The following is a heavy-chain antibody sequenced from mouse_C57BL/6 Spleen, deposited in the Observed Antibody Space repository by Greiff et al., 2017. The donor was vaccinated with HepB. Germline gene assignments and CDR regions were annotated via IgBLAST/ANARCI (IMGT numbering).Heavy chain of an antibody. CDR1: GYTFTSYW. J-gene: IGHJ4*01. Sequence: VQLQQPGAELVKPGASVKLSCKASGYTFTSYWMHWVKQRPGQGLEWIGMIHPNSGSTNYNEKFKSKATLTVDKSSSTAYMQLSSLTSEDSAVYYCARPLYGSSRYYAMDYWGQGTSVTVSS. CDR3: ARPLYGSSRYYAMDY. D-gene: IGHD1-1*01. CDR2: IHPNSGST. V-gene: IGHV1-64*01.